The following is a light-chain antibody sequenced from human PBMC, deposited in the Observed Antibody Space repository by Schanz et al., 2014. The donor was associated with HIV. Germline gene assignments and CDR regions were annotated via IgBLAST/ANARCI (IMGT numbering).Light chain of an antibody. Sequence: QSALTQPASVSGSPGQSINISCTGTSSDVGGYDFVSWYQQHPGKAPKLMIFDVTDRPSGVSSRFSGSKSGNTASLTISGLQAEDEADYYCVSYTGTNNPVFGGGTKVTVL. CDR2: DVT. CDR3: VSYTGTNNPV. J-gene: IGLJ2*01. CDR1: SSDVGGYDF. V-gene: IGLV2-14*01.